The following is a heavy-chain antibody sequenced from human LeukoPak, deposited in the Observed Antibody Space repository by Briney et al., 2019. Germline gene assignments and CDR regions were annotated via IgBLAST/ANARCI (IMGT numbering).Heavy chain of an antibody. D-gene: IGHD4-17*01. CDR2: INPNSGGT. CDR3: ASPSVSDYGDYAFDY. J-gene: IGHJ4*02. Sequence: ASVKVSCKASGYTFTGYYMHWVRQAPGQGLEWMGWINPNSGGTNYAQKFQGRVTMTRDTSISTAYTELSRLRSDDTAVYYCASPSVSDYGDYAFDYWGQGTLVTVSS. CDR1: GYTFTGYY. V-gene: IGHV1-2*02.